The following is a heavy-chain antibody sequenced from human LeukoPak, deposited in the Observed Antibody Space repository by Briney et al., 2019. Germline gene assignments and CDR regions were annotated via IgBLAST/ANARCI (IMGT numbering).Heavy chain of an antibody. CDR1: GGSISSSSYY. D-gene: IGHD3-3*01. J-gene: IGHJ6*02. CDR2: IYYSGST. Sequence: PSETLSLTCTVSGGSISSSSYYWGWIRQPPGKGLERIGSIYYSGSTYYNPSLKSRVTISVDTSKNQFSLKLSSVTAADTAVYYCARQTPSVLRFLEWLPDYYYYGMDVWGQGTTVTVSS. CDR3: ARQTPSVLRFLEWLPDYYYYGMDV. V-gene: IGHV4-39*01.